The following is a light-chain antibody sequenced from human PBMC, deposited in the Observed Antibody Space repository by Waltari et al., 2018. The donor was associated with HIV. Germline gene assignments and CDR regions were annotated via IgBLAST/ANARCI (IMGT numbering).Light chain of an antibody. CDR2: WAS. J-gene: IGKJ5*01. V-gene: IGKV4-1*01. CDR3: QQYYSPPLT. CDR1: QSVLHKSNSKNY. Sequence: DIVMTQSPDSLAVSLGERATINCKSSQSVLHKSNSKNYLSWYQQKPGQPPKLLTNWASIRESGVPDRFSGSGSGTDSTLTINSLQAEDVAVYYCQQYYSPPLTFGQGTRLEIK.